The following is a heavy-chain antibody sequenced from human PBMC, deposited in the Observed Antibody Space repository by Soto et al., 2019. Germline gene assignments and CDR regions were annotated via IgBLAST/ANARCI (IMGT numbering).Heavy chain of an antibody. J-gene: IGHJ4*02. CDR1: GFTFSRHW. V-gene: IGHV3-7*01. D-gene: IGHD4-17*01. Sequence: EVQLVESGGGLVQPGGSLRLSCAASGFTFSRHWMTWVRQAPGKGLEYVANIKEDGSQKYYVDSVKGRFTISRDNAKNSVYLQLNILRAEDSALYYCARDTYGDYGQVLDYWGQGTLVTVSS. CDR3: ARDTYGDYGQVLDY. CDR2: IKEDGSQK.